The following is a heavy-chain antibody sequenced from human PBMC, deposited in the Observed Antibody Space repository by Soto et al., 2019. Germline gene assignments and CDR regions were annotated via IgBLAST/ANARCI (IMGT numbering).Heavy chain of an antibody. CDR2: ILPIFGTT. J-gene: IGHJ6*02. Sequence: QVQLVQSGAEVKKPGSSVKVSCKASGGTFNTYNINWERQAPGQGLEWMGGILPIFGTTNYAQRFQGRVTITADDSTSTAYMELSSLRSEDTAVYYCARDETGDSYYYYYGMDVWGQGTTVTVTS. V-gene: IGHV1-69*01. CDR3: ARDETGDSYYYYYGMDV. CDR1: GGTFNTYN. D-gene: IGHD7-27*01.